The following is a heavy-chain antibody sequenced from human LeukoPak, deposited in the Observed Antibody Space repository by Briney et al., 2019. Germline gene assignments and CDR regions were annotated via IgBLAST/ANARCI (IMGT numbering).Heavy chain of an antibody. J-gene: IGHJ4*02. V-gene: IGHV3-48*03. CDR2: ISSSGSTI. Sequence: GGSLRLSCAASGFTFSSYEMNWVRQAPGKGLEWVSYISSSGSTIYYADSVKGRFTISRHNSKNTLYLQMNSLRAEDTAVYYCARGRSYYDYWGQGTLVTVSS. CDR3: ARGRSYYDY. CDR1: GFTFSSYE.